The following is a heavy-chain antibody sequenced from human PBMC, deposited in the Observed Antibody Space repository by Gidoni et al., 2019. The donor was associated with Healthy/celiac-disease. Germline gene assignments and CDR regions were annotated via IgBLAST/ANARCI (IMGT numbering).Heavy chain of an antibody. CDR1: GYTLTELS. J-gene: IGHJ4*02. CDR3: ATDMHYDFLTQSFDY. CDR2: FDPEDGET. D-gene: IGHD3-3*01. Sequence: QVQLVQSGAEVNKPGASVKCYCMVSGYTLTELSMHWVRQAPGKGIEWMGGFDPEDGETIYAQKFQGRVTMTEVTSTDTAYMELSSLRSEDTAVYYCATDMHYDFLTQSFDYWGQGTLVTVSS. V-gene: IGHV1-24*01.